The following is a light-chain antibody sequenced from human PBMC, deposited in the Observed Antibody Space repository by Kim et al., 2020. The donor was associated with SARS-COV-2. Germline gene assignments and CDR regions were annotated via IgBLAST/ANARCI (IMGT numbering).Light chain of an antibody. CDR1: ESVRYH. CDR3: QQYYSWPLS. Sequence: VSPGESVTLSCRTSESVRYHLAWFQQQPGQAPRLLIHDASTRATGVPARFSGSGSGTEFTLSISSLQPEDLAVYYCQQYYSWPLSFGGGTKVDIK. J-gene: IGKJ4*01. CDR2: DAS. V-gene: IGKV3-15*01.